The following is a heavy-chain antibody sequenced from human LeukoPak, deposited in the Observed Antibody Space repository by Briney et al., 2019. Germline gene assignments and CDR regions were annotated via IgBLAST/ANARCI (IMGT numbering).Heavy chain of an antibody. CDR1: GGSINSYH. V-gene: IGHV4-4*07. CDR2: IYTRGST. Sequence: SETLSLICTVSGGSINSYHWNWIRQPAGKGLEWIGHIYTRGSTKYNPSLKSRVTMSIDTSRNQFSLNLYSVTAADTAVYYCATNYTAVSAFDSWGQGTLVTVSS. CDR3: ATNYTAVSAFDS. D-gene: IGHD3-3*01. J-gene: IGHJ4*02.